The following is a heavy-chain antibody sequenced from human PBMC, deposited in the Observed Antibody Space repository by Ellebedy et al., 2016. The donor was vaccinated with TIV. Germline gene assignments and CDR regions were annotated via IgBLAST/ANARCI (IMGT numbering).Heavy chain of an antibody. CDR2: TYDSGNT. CDR1: GASVSSSTW. CDR3: ARGSLDY. J-gene: IGHJ4*02. Sequence: MPGGSLRLSCAVSGASVSSSTWWGWVRQSPGKGLEWIGETYDSGNTNYNPSLKSRVAISVDKSKNQFSLKLSSVTAADTAVYYCARGSLDYWGQGILVTVSS. V-gene: IGHV4-4*02.